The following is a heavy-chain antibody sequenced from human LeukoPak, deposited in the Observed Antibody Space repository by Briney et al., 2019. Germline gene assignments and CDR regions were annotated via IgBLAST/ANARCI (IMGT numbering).Heavy chain of an antibody. CDR3: AKDGTGCGGDCYSDY. Sequence: GGSLRLSCAASGFTFSAYGMSWFREAPGKGLEWVSAITYSSGNTYYADSVKGRFTISRDNSKDTLYLQMNSLRAEDTALYYCAKDGTGCGGDCYSDYWGQGTLVTVSS. D-gene: IGHD2-21*02. CDR2: ITYSSGNT. CDR1: GFTFSAYG. J-gene: IGHJ4*02. V-gene: IGHV3-23*01.